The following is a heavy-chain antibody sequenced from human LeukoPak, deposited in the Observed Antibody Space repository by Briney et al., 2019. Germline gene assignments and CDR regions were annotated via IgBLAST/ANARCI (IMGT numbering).Heavy chain of an antibody. CDR1: GYSFTSYW. D-gene: IGHD3-10*01. CDR2: IDPSDSCT. Sequence: ESLRISCKGSGYSFTSYWISWGRQMPGEGVEGVGRIDPSDSCTNYCPSFQGHVTISADKSISTAYLQWSSLKASDTAMYYCARLNMFRGVIIMAIDYWGQGTLVTVSS. J-gene: IGHJ4*02. CDR3: ARLNMFRGVIIMAIDY. V-gene: IGHV5-10-1*01.